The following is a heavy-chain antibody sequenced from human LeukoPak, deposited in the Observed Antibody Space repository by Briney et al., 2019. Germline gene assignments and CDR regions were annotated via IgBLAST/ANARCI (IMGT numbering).Heavy chain of an antibody. CDR2: ISGSGGGT. D-gene: IGHD3-10*01. CDR3: SKDRTTSGGAEGH. J-gene: IGHJ4*02. CDR1: GFTSSSYA. Sequence: GGSLRLSCAASGFTSSSYAMSWVRQAPGKGLEWVSGISGSGGGTYYADSVKGRFTISRDNSKNTLYPQMNSLRAEDTAIYYCSKDRTTSGGAEGHWGQGTLVTVSA. V-gene: IGHV3-23*01.